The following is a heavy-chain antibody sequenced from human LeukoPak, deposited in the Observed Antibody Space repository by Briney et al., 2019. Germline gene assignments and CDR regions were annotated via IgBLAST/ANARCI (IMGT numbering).Heavy chain of an antibody. CDR3: ASSPRGYYGMDV. D-gene: IGHD3-10*01. Sequence: GGSLRLSCAASGFTFSSYAMHWVRQAPGKGLEWVAVISYDGSNKYYANSVKGRFTISRDNSKNTLYLQMNSLRAEDTAVYYCASSPRGYYGMDVWGQGTTVTVSS. J-gene: IGHJ6*02. CDR1: GFTFSSYA. V-gene: IGHV3-30*04. CDR2: ISYDGSNK.